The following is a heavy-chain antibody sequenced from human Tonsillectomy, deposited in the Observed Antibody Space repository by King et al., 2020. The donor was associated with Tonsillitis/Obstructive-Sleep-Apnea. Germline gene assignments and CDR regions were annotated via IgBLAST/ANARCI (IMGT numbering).Heavy chain of an antibody. CDR3: ASEGITFDDAFDI. J-gene: IGHJ3*02. Sequence: QLVQSGPEVKKSGASVKVSCKASDNTLTNYGISWVRQAPGQGLEWMGWTSVNDGNTNYAERLQGRVTMTTDTSTTTVYMELRSLISDDTAVYYCASEGITFDDAFDIWGQGTLVTVSS. CDR2: TSVNDGNT. V-gene: IGHV1-18*01. CDR1: DNTLTNYG. D-gene: IGHD3-16*01.